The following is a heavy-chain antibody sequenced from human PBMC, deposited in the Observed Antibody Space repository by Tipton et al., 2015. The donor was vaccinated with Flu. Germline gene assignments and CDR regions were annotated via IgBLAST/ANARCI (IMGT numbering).Heavy chain of an antibody. J-gene: IGHJ4*02. CDR2: IYYSGST. CDR3: ARDGAGTPY. Sequence: TLSLTCAVYGGSFSGYYWSWIRQPPGKGLEWIGYIYYSGSTNYNPSLKSRVTISVDTSKNQFSLKLSSVTAADTAVYYCARDGAGTPYWGQGTLVTVSS. D-gene: IGHD6-19*01. V-gene: IGHV4-59*01. CDR1: GGSFSGYY.